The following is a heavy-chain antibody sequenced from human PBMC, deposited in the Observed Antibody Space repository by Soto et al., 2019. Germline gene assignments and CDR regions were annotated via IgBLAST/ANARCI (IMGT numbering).Heavy chain of an antibody. D-gene: IGHD3-10*01. CDR3: ERGGDYYGSGSQLDY. J-gene: IGHJ4*02. V-gene: IGHV4-4*02. Sequence: SETLSLTCAVSGGSISSSNWWRWVRQSPGKGLERIGEIYHSGSTNHNPSLKRRVTISVDKSKNQFSLKMTSVTAADTAVYYCERGGDYYGSGSQLDYWGQGTLVTVSS. CDR1: GGSISSSNW. CDR2: IYHSGST.